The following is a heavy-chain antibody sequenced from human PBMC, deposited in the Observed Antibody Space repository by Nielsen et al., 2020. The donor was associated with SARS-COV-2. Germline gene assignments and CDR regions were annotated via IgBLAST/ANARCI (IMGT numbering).Heavy chain of an antibody. V-gene: IGHV3-23*03. D-gene: IGHD3-3*01. J-gene: IGHJ6*02. Sequence: GESLKISCAASGLTYNNYPMSWVRRPPGKGLEWVSVIYSGINRTYYADFVKGRFTISRDNSKNTLYLQMDSLRAEDTALYYCANPRFLESYDRVDVWGQGTTVTVSS. CDR1: GLTYNNYP. CDR3: ANPRFLESYDRVDV. CDR2: IYSGINRT.